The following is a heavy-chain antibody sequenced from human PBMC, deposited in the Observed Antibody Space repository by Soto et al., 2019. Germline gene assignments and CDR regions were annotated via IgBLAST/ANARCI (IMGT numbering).Heavy chain of an antibody. J-gene: IGHJ4*02. V-gene: IGHV1-69*01. CDR3: XXXGSGYTWFNXX. D-gene: IGHD3-22*01. Sequence: QEQRVQSGAEVKKPGSSVKVSCKASGGLFSSYPISWVRQVPGQGLEWMGGIIPVFQTAYYTQRFQGRVTITADESTNTAYMELSSLRSEDXXXXXXXXXGSGYTWFNXXWGQGT. CDR1: GGLFSSYP. CDR2: IIPVFQTA.